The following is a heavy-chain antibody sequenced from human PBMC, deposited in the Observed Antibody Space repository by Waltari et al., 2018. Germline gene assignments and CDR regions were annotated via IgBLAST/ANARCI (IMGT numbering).Heavy chain of an antibody. CDR2: ISYSGIT. D-gene: IGHD3-3*02. J-gene: IGHJ5*02. CDR3: ARFSKSANWIDP. CDR1: GGSISSSGSY. V-gene: IGHV4-39*01. Sequence: QLQLQESGPGLVKPSETLSLTCTVPGGSISSSGSYWGWIRHPPGKGLEWIGSISYSGITYYNTSLMSRVTISVDTSKNQFSLKLTSVIAAETAVFYCARFSKSANWIDPWGQGTLVTVTS.